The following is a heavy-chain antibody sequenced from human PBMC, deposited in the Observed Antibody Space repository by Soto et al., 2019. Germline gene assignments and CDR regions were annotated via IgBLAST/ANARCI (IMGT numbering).Heavy chain of an antibody. J-gene: IGHJ2*01. V-gene: IGHV4-30-2*03. CDR2: IYYSGST. Sequence: PSETLSLTCAVSVGSISSGGYSWSWIRQPPGKGLEWIGSIYYSGSTYYNPSLKSRVTISVDTSKNQFSLKLSSVTAADTAVYYCARGPYGSGSGEDFDLWGRGTLVTVSS. D-gene: IGHD3-10*01. CDR1: VGSISSGGYS. CDR3: ARGPYGSGSGEDFDL.